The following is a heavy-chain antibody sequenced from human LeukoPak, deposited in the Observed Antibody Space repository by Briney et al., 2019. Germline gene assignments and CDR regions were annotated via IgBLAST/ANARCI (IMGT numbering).Heavy chain of an antibody. D-gene: IGHD1-1*01. J-gene: IGHJ3*02. CDR3: ARWNVNTNQLDI. Sequence: PGRSLRLSCSTSGFTFSSVWMHWVRQAPGGGLVWVSRISIDEANTRYAGSVKGRFTISRDNAKNTLYLQMNSLRAEDTAVYYCARWNVNTNQLDIWGRGTMVTVSS. CDR2: ISIDEANT. CDR1: GFTFSSVW. V-gene: IGHV3-74*01.